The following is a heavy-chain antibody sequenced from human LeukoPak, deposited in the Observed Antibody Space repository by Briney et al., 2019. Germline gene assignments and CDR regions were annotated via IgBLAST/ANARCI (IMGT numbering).Heavy chain of an antibody. Sequence: SETLSLTCTVSGGSISSYYWSWIRQPAGKGLEWIGRIYTSGSNNYNPSLKSRVTMSVDTSKNQFSLKLSSVTAADTAVYYCARTLTGNIVATDNWFDPWGQGTLVTVSS. CDR2: IYTSGSN. CDR3: ARTLTGNIVATDNWFDP. D-gene: IGHD5-12*01. J-gene: IGHJ5*02. V-gene: IGHV4-4*07. CDR1: GGSISSYY.